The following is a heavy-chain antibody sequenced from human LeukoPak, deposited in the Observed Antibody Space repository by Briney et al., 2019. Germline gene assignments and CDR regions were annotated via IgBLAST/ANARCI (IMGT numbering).Heavy chain of an antibody. V-gene: IGHV3-21*01. D-gene: IGHD3-10*01. CDR3: ARSGGVDNWFDP. CDR2: ISRSSSYI. Sequence: GGSLRLSCAASGFTFSSYNMNWVRQAPGKGLEWVSSISRSSSYIFYADSVKGRFTISRDNAKNSLYLQMNSLRAEDTAVYYCARSGGVDNWFDPWGQGTLVTVSS. CDR1: GFTFSSYN. J-gene: IGHJ5*02.